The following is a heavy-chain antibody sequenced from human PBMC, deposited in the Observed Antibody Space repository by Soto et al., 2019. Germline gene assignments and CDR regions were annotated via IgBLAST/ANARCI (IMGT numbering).Heavy chain of an antibody. J-gene: IGHJ6*02. CDR3: AKHSGAFYGWDV. Sequence: EVQLLESGGGLVQPGVSLRLSCAASGFTFGTYAMSWVRQAPGKGLDWISSISGGADSKYHADSVKGRFTVSRDNSMNTLFLQMNSLRIEDTATYYCAKHSGAFYGWDVWGQGTTVTVSS. V-gene: IGHV3-23*01. CDR1: GFTFGTYA. CDR2: ISGGADSK. D-gene: IGHD6-19*01.